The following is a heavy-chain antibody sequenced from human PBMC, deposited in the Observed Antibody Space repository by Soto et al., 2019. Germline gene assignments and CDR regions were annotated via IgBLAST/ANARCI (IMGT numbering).Heavy chain of an antibody. CDR2: ISGSGNDI. CDR1: GFTFGSDG. V-gene: IGHV3-23*01. CDR3: AKSSRSGSEAPWDY. Sequence: GGSLRLSCAASGFTFGSDGMNWVRQTPGKGLEWVSSISGSGNDIYYADSVEGRFTISRDNSKNTLFLQLNSLRAEDTAVYYCAKSSRSGSEAPWDYWGQGTQVTVSS. J-gene: IGHJ4*02. D-gene: IGHD5-12*01.